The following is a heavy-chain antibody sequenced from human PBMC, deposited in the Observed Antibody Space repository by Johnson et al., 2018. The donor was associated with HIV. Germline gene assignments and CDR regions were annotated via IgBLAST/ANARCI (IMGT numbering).Heavy chain of an antibody. CDR2: ISWNRRTI. V-gene: IGHV3-9*01. J-gene: IGHJ3*02. D-gene: IGHD2-21*01. CDR3: ARGGHCGGDCAGAKQALDI. Sequence: VQLVESGGGLVQPGGSLRLSCAASGFTFDDYAMHCVRQAPGKGLEWVSGISWNRRTIGYADSVEGRFTISRDNSKNTVLLQMNSLRVEDTAVYYCARGGHCGGDCAGAKQALDIWGQGTRVTVSS. CDR1: GFTFDDYA.